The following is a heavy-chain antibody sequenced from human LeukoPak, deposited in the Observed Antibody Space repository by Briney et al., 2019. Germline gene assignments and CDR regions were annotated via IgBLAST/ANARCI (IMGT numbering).Heavy chain of an antibody. CDR1: GFTFSDYY. CDR2: ISVSGSTI. D-gene: IGHD6-19*01. V-gene: IGHV3-11*01. CDR3: TRGRQWLPY. Sequence: GGSLRLSCTASGFTFSDYYMSWIRQAPGKGLEWVSYISVSGSTINYADSVKGRFTISRDNAKNSQYLQMNSLRAEDTAVYYCTRGRQWLPYWGQGTLVTVSS. J-gene: IGHJ4*02.